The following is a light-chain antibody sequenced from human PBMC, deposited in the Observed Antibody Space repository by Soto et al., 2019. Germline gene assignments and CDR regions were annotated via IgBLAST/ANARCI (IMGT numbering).Light chain of an antibody. CDR1: SSSIGNNY. V-gene: IGLV1-51*01. J-gene: IGLJ1*01. CDR2: DND. Sequence: QSVLTQPPSVSAAPGQKVTVSCSGSSSSIGNNYVSWYQQLPGTAPKLLIYDNDQRPSGIPDRFSGSKSDTSATLDITGLQAGDEADYYCGTWDSRLTAYVFGTGTKVTVL. CDR3: GTWDSRLTAYV.